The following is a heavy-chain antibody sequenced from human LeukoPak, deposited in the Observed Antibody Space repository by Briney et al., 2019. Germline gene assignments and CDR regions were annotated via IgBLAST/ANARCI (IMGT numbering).Heavy chain of an antibody. CDR2: ISSSSSYI. CDR1: GFTFSSYS. J-gene: IGHJ1*01. D-gene: IGHD2-15*01. V-gene: IGHV3-21*01. Sequence: GGSLRPSCAASGFTFSSYSMNWVRQAPGKGLEWVSSISSSSSYIYYADSVKGRFTISRDNAKNSLYLQMNSLRAEDTAVYYCATGEYCSGGSCYRYFQHWGQGTLVTVSS. CDR3: ATGEYCSGGSCYRYFQH.